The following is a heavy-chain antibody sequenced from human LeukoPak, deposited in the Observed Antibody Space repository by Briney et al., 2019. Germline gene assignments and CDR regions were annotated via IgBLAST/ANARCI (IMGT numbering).Heavy chain of an antibody. CDR1: GDSISYFY. CDR3: ARGGAYYYGSSGYYPPFDY. V-gene: IGHV4-4*07. J-gene: IGHJ4*02. Sequence: PSETLSLTCSVSGDSISYFYWSWIRQAAGKGLEWIGRISGSGSTDYNASLKSRVTMSVDTSKNQLSLKVISVTAADTAVYYCARGGAYYYGSSGYYPPFDYWGQGTLVTVSS. D-gene: IGHD3-22*01. CDR2: ISGSGST.